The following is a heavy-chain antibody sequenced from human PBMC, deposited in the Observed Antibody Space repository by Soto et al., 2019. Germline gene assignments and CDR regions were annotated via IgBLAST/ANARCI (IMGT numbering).Heavy chain of an antibody. CDR3: ARDEGYDILTGYDLHAFDY. D-gene: IGHD3-9*01. J-gene: IGHJ4*02. V-gene: IGHV1-18*01. CDR1: GYTFTSYG. CDR2: ISAYNGNT. Sequence: ASVKVSCKASGYTFTSYGISWVRQAPGQGLEWMGWISAYNGNTNYAQELQGRVTMTTGTSTSTAYMELRSLRSDDTAVYYCARDEGYDILTGYDLHAFDYWGQGTLVTVSS.